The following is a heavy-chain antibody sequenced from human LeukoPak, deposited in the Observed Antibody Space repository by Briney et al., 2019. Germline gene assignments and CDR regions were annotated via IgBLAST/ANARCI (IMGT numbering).Heavy chain of an antibody. D-gene: IGHD1-26*01. CDR2: IYTSGST. Sequence: SETVSLTCTVSGGSISSYYWSWIRQPAGKGLEWIGRIYTSGSTNYNPSLKSRVTISVDKSKNQFSLKLSSVTAADTAVYYCARAGARSGSYYDYWGQGTLVTVS. CDR3: ARAGARSGSYYDY. J-gene: IGHJ4*02. CDR1: GGSISSYY. V-gene: IGHV4-4*07.